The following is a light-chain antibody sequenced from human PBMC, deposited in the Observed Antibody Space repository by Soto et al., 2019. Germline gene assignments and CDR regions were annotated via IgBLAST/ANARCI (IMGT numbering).Light chain of an antibody. CDR2: EVS. CDR3: ISYTGSSTSYV. CDR1: SSDVGSYVH. J-gene: IGLJ1*01. Sequence: QSALTHPASVSGSPGQSITISCSGTSSDVGSYVHVAWYQQFPGKTPKLMIYEVSNRPSGVYSCFSSSKSGNTASLTISGLQAEDESDNYCISYTGSSTSYVFGSGTKVPVL. V-gene: IGLV2-14*01.